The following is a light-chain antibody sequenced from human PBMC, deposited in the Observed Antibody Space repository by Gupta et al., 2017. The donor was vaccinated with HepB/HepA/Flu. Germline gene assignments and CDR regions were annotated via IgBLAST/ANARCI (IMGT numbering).Light chain of an antibody. CDR1: SGHSSYA. Sequence: QLVLTQSSSASASLGASAKLTCTLSSGHSSYAIAWHQQQPEKGPRYLMKLNSDGSHSKGDGIPDRFSGSSSGAERYLTISSRQSEDEADYYCQTWGTGSHVVFGGGTKLTVL. CDR3: QTWGTGSHVV. CDR2: LNSDGSH. V-gene: IGLV4-69*01. J-gene: IGLJ2*01.